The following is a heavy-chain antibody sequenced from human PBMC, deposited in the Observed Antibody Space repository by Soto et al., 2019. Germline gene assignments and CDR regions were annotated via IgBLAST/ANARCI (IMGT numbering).Heavy chain of an antibody. D-gene: IGHD4-17*01. CDR2: ISSNGGST. J-gene: IGHJ4*02. CDR3: ATAIASRYGGYHFDY. V-gene: IGHV3-64*01. CDR1: GFTFSSHA. Sequence: EVQLVESGGGLVQPGGSLRLSCAASGFTFSSHAMHWVRQAPGKGLEYVSAISSNGGSTYYGNSVKGRFTISRDNSKNTLYLQMGSLRAEDMAVYYCATAIASRYGGYHFDYWGQGTLVTVSS.